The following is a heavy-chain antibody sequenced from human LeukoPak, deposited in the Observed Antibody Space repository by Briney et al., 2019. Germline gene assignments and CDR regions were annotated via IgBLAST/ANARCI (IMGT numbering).Heavy chain of an antibody. CDR2: TTGSGATT. J-gene: IGHJ2*01. CDR3: ARSWYFDL. V-gene: IGHV3-23*01. Sequence: PGGSLRLSCAASGFTFSSYVMTWVRQAPGKGLEWVTTTTGSGATTDYADSVKGRFTISRDNSKNTLSLQMNSLRAEDTAVYYCARSWYFDLWAVARWSLSPQ. CDR1: GFTFSSYV.